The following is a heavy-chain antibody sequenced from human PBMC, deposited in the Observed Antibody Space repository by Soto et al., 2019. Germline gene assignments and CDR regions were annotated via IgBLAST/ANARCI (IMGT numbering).Heavy chain of an antibody. Sequence: TGGSLRLSCAASGFTFSGYVMHWVRQSPGKGLEWVAVISYDGSNKYYADSVKGRFTISRDNSKNTLYLQMNSLRAEDTAVYYCAKDRGAARPPFDYWGQGTLVTVSS. CDR3: AKDRGAARPPFDY. CDR1: GFTFSGYV. D-gene: IGHD6-6*01. CDR2: ISYDGSNK. J-gene: IGHJ4*02. V-gene: IGHV3-30*18.